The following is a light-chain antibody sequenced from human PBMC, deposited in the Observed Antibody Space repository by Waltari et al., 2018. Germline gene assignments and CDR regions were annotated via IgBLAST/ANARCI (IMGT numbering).Light chain of an antibody. J-gene: IGKJ4*01. CDR3: QHFANLPLT. Sequence: DIQMTQSPSSLSASVGDRVTITCQASQDITNSLNWYQQKPGKAPNLLIYDASNLKTGVPSRFSGSGSETYFTFTISSLQPEDIATYYCQHFANLPLTFGGGTKVEIK. CDR1: QDITNS. CDR2: DAS. V-gene: IGKV1-33*01.